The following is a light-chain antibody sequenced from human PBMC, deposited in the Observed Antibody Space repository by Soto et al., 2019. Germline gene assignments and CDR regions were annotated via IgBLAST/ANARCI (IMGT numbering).Light chain of an antibody. J-gene: IGKJ5*01. Sequence: DIHMTRSPSTVSASVLDRVAITVLLSQSISTWLAWYQQEPGKAPKLLIFGASKRATGIPDRFSGSGSGRDFTLTISGLEPEDFAVYYCQQYGSSPLISFGQGTRLEIK. CDR3: QQYGSSPLIS. CDR1: QSISTW. CDR2: GAS. V-gene: IGKV1-5*01.